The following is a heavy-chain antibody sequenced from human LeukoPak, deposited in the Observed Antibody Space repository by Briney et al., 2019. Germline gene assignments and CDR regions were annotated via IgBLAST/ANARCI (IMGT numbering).Heavy chain of an antibody. V-gene: IGHV3-48*02. CDR1: GFTFSSYS. Sequence: GGSLRLSCAASGFTFSSYSMDWVRHAPGKGLEWVSYISSSSTIIYYADSVKGRFTISRDNAKNSLYLQMNSLRDGDTAVYYCARELSMDVWGQGTTVTVSS. CDR2: ISSSSTII. CDR3: ARELSMDV. J-gene: IGHJ6*02.